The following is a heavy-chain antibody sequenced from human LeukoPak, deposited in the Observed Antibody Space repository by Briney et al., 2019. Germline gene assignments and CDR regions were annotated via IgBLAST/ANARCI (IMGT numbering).Heavy chain of an antibody. V-gene: IGHV1-24*01. CDR2: FHPADGET. CDR1: GYTITELS. CDR3: ANLLLEIAVGSGVHGRDV. D-gene: IGHD2-2*01. J-gene: IGHJ6*02. Sequence: ASVNVSCKVSGYTITELSMHWVRQAPGKGLEWMGGFHPADGETIYAQKFQGRVSMTEDTSTDTAYMELSSLRSEDTAVYYCANLLLEIAVGSGVHGRDVWGQGTTVTVSS.